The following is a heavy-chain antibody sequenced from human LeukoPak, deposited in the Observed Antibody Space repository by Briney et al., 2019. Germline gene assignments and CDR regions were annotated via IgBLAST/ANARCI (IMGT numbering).Heavy chain of an antibody. Sequence: SETLSLTCSVSGASISSSNYYWAWLRQPPGKGLEWIGSIYHSGRTYYNPSLKSRVTISVDTSKNQFSLKLSSVAAADTAVYYCARPDYDSSGTDYWGQGTLVTVSS. J-gene: IGHJ4*02. CDR3: ARPDYDSSGTDY. CDR2: IYHSGRT. CDR1: GASISSSNYY. V-gene: IGHV4-39*01. D-gene: IGHD3-22*01.